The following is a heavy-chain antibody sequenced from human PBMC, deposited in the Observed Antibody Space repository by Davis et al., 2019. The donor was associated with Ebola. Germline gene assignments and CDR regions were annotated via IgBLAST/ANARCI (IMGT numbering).Heavy chain of an antibody. CDR2: ISGSGGST. V-gene: IGHV3-23*01. Sequence: GESLKISCAASGFSFSTFWMHWVRQAPGKGLEWVSAISGSGGSTYYADSVKGRFTISRDNSKNTLYLQMNSLRAEDTAVYYCAKDLSGWYSYDYWGQGTLVTVSS. CDR3: AKDLSGWYSYDY. J-gene: IGHJ4*02. D-gene: IGHD6-19*01. CDR1: GFSFSTFW.